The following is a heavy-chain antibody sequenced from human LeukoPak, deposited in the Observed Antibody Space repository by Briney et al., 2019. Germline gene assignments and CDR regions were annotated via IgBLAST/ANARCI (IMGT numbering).Heavy chain of an antibody. V-gene: IGHV3-15*01. CDR1: GFTFVDAW. CDR3: TTVWNCGGDCSDAFDI. Sequence: SGGSLRLSCTPSGFTFVDAWMSWVRQAPGKGLEWVGRIKSNTDGGTTDYAAPVKGRFTISRDDSKNTLYLQMNSLKTEDTAVYYCTTVWNCGGDCSDAFDIWGQGTMVTVSS. CDR2: IKSNTDGGTT. J-gene: IGHJ3*02. D-gene: IGHD2-21*02.